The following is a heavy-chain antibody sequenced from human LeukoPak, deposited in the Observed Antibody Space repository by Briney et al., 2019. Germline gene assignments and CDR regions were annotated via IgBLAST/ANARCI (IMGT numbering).Heavy chain of an antibody. V-gene: IGHV4-39*07. CDR2: IYHSGST. J-gene: IGHJ4*02. CDR3: ARGGHYDILTGFYYFDY. D-gene: IGHD3-9*01. CDR1: GGSISGSSYY. Sequence: ASETLSLTCTVSGGSISGSSYYWGWIRQPPGKGLEWIGEIYHSGSTNYNPSLKSRVTISVDKSKNQFSLKLSSVTAADTAVYYCARGGHYDILTGFYYFDYWGQGTLVTVSS.